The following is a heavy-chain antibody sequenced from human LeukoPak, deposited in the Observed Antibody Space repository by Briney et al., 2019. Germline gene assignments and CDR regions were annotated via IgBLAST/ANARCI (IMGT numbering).Heavy chain of an antibody. D-gene: IGHD3-3*01. CDR3: AKAPVLEWFQYNFDY. V-gene: IGHV3-23*01. Sequence: GGSLRLSCAASGSTFSSYAMSWVRQAPGKGLEWVSAISGSGGSTYYADSVKGRFTISRDNSKNTLYLQMNSLRAEDTAVYYCAKAPVLEWFQYNFDYWGQGTLVTVSS. CDR1: GSTFSSYA. J-gene: IGHJ4*02. CDR2: ISGSGGST.